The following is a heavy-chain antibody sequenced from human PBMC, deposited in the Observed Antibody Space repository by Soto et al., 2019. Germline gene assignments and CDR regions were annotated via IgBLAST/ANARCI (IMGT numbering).Heavy chain of an antibody. D-gene: IGHD1-26*01. V-gene: IGHV4-31*03. CDR2: IYYSGST. Sequence: ASETLSLTCTVSGGSISSGGYYWSWIRQHPGKGLEWIGYIYYSGSTYYNPSLKSRVTISVDTSKNQFSLKLSSVTAADTAVYYCASFGIVGATTHAFDIWGQGTMVTVSS. J-gene: IGHJ3*02. CDR1: GGSISSGGYY. CDR3: ASFGIVGATTHAFDI.